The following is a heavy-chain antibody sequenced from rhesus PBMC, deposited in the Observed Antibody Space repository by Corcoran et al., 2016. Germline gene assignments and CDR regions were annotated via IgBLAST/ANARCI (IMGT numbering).Heavy chain of an antibody. CDR1: GGSLSSVFG. V-gene: IGHV4S7*01. CDR3: ARAPNNWFNFDF. D-gene: IGHD1-26*01. J-gene: IGHJ4*01. CDR2: FYTSWPT. Sequence: QVQLMESGPGLVKPSETLSLTCAVSGGSLSSVFGWGWIRQPPGKGLEWIVTFYTSWPTHYDPSRKRRVTISKDMSKNQFALNLSSVTAADTAVYYWARAPNNWFNFDFWGQGVVVTVSA.